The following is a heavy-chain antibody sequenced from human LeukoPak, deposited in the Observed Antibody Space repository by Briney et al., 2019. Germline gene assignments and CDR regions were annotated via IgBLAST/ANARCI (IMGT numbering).Heavy chain of an antibody. J-gene: IGHJ6*02. CDR2: IYYSGST. CDR3: ARYYYGSGSYYNDQAKTTYGMDV. Sequence: SETLSLTCTVSGGSISSGSYYWGWIRQPPGKGLEWIGSIYYSGSTYYNPSLKSRVTISVDTSKNQFSLQLNSVTPEDTAVYYCARYYYGSGSYYNDQAKTTYGMDVWGQGTTVTVSS. CDR1: GGSISSGSYY. D-gene: IGHD3-10*01. V-gene: IGHV4-39*07.